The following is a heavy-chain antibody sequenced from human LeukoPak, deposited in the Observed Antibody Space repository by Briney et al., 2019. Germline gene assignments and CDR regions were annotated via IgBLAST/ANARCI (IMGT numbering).Heavy chain of an antibody. CDR2: IKQDGSEK. Sequence: GGSLRLSCSASGFTFSSYWMSWVRQAPGKGLEWVANIKQDGSEKYYVDSVKGRFTISRDNAKNSLYLQMNSLRAEDTAVYYCARARYYYGSGSFSFDPWGQGTLVTVSS. CDR3: ARARYYYGSGSFSFDP. CDR1: GFTFSSYW. V-gene: IGHV3-7*01. J-gene: IGHJ5*02. D-gene: IGHD3-10*01.